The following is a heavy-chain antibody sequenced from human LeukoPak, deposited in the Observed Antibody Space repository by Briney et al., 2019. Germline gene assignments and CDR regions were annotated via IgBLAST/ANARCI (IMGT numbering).Heavy chain of an antibody. CDR1: GGSISSSHYS. V-gene: IGHV4-39*07. D-gene: IGHD3-22*01. CDR3: ASSADYYDSSGYHWDAFDI. Sequence: SETLSLTCTVSGGSISSSHYSWGWIRQPPGKGLEWIGNIYYSGNTQYNPSLKSRVTISVDTSKNQFSLKLSSVTAADTAVYYCASSADYYDSSGYHWDAFDIWGQGTMVTVSS. J-gene: IGHJ3*02. CDR2: IYYSGNT.